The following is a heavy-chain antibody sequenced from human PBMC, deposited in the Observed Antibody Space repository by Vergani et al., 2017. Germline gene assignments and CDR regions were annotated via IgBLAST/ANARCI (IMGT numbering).Heavy chain of an antibody. V-gene: IGHV1-24*01. CDR3: AARYCSSTSCPLRGAFDI. D-gene: IGHD2-2*01. CDR1: GYTLTELS. J-gene: IGHJ3*02. Sequence: QVQLVQSGAEVKKPGASVKVSCKVSGYTLTELSMHWVRQAPGKGLEWMGGFDPEDGETIYAQKFQGRVTMTEDTSTDTAYMELSSLRSDDTAVYYCAARYCSSTSCPLRGAFDIWGQGTMVTVSS. CDR2: FDPEDGET.